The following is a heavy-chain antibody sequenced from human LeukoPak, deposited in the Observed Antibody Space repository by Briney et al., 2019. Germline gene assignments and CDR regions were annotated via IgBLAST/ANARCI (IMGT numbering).Heavy chain of an antibody. Sequence: PGGSLRLSCAASGFTFSSYWMSWVRQAPGKGLEWVANIKQDGSEKYYVDSVKGRFTISRDNAKNSLYLQMNSLRAEDTAVYYCARVVLLWFGEFLHDAFDIWGQGTMVTVSS. J-gene: IGHJ3*02. D-gene: IGHD3-10*01. CDR3: ARVVLLWFGEFLHDAFDI. V-gene: IGHV3-7*04. CDR1: GFTFSSYW. CDR2: IKQDGSEK.